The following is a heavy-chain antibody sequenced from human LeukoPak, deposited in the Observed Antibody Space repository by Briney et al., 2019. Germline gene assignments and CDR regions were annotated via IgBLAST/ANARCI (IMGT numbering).Heavy chain of an antibody. CDR2: INPANGAT. J-gene: IGHJ4*02. CDR1: GDTFNNYA. D-gene: IGHD1-26*01. V-gene: IGHV1-46*02. Sequence: GASVKVSCKASGDTFNNYAFGWVRQAPGQGLEWMGIINPANGATSYAQKFQGRVTMTRDTSTSTVYMELSSLRSEDTAVYYCATAPPSGTYYYFDYWGQGTLVTVSS. CDR3: ATAPPSGTYYYFDY.